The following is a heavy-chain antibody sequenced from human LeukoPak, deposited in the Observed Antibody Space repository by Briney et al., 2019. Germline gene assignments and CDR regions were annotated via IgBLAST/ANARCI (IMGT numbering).Heavy chain of an antibody. D-gene: IGHD4-17*01. CDR3: ARDYGDGYYYYMDV. J-gene: IGHJ6*03. CDR1: GFTFSDYY. Sequence: KPGGSLRLSCAASGFTFSDYYMSWIRQAPGKGLEWVSYISSSGSTIYYADSVKGRFTISRDNAKNSLYLQMNSLRAEDTAVYYCARDYGDGYYYYMDVWGKGTTVTISS. V-gene: IGHV3-11*01. CDR2: ISSSGSTI.